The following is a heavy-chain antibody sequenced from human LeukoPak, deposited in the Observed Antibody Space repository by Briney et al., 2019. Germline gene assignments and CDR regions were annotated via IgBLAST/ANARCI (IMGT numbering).Heavy chain of an antibody. J-gene: IGHJ4*02. D-gene: IGHD4-23*01. V-gene: IGHV4-39*07. CDR2: FYYSEST. CDR1: GGSISSSNYF. CDR3: ARESYGGDDY. Sequence: SETLSLTCTISGGSISSSNYFWGWIRQPPGKGLEWIGSFYYSESTSYNPSLKSRVTISVDRSKKQFSLKLSSVTAADTAMYYCARESYGGDDYWGQGTLVTVSS.